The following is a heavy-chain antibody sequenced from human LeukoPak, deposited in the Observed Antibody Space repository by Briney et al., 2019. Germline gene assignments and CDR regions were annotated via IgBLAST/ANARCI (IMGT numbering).Heavy chain of an antibody. CDR2: IYHSGST. Sequence: SETLFLTCTVSGVSITSYYWSWIRQPPGKGLEWIGSIYHSGSTNDNPSLKSRVTTSVDTSKNQYSLKLSSVTAADTAVYYCARTSIADPLWGQGVLVTVSS. CDR3: ARTSIADPL. D-gene: IGHD6-6*01. J-gene: IGHJ4*02. V-gene: IGHV4-59*08. CDR1: GVSITSYY.